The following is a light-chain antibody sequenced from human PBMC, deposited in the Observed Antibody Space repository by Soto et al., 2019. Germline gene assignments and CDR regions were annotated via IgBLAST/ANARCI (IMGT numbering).Light chain of an antibody. CDR2: AAS. V-gene: IGKV1-12*01. Sequence: DLQMTQSPSSVSASLGDRVTITCRASQGIRSWLAWYQQKPGTAPKLLIYAASRLQSGVPSRFSGSGSGTDFSLTISSLQPDDFATYYCQQANSFPITFGEGTRLEIK. CDR1: QGIRSW. J-gene: IGKJ5*01. CDR3: QQANSFPIT.